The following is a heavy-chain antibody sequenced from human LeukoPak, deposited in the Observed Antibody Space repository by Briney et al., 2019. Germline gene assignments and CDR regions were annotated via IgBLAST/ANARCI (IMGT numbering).Heavy chain of an antibody. Sequence: SETLSLTCSVSGVSISSSSYYWVWIRPSPGKGREWIGSMYYRGTTYENSSLKRRLPLSIYPSTNQFSLKLTSVTAADTAVYSCAREYSRSVVPGSRPDLWGQGLLVTVSS. J-gene: IGHJ1*01. CDR3: AREYSRSVVPGSRPDL. CDR2: MYYRGTT. CDR1: GVSISSSSYY. D-gene: IGHD3-3*01. V-gene: IGHV4-39*02.